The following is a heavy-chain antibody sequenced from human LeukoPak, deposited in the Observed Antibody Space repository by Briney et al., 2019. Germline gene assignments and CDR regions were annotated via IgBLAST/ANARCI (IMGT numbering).Heavy chain of an antibody. Sequence: ASVKVSCKASGYTFTNYGINCVRQAPGQGLEWMGWISGYNGNTNYAQKLQGRVTMTTDTSTTTAYMELRSLRSDDTAMYYCARGDYGGKPDYWGQGTLVTVSS. V-gene: IGHV1-18*01. J-gene: IGHJ4*02. CDR2: ISGYNGNT. CDR1: GYTFTNYG. CDR3: ARGDYGGKPDY. D-gene: IGHD4-23*01.